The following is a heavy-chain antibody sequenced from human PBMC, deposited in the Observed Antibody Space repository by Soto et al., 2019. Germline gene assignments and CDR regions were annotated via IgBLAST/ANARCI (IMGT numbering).Heavy chain of an antibody. D-gene: IGHD3-16*02. CDR3: ARDRGLRLGELSLYFDY. V-gene: IGHV3-30*04. Sequence: GESLKISCTASGFTFSSYAMHWVRQAPGKGLEWVAVISYDGSNKYYADSVKGRFTISRDNSKNTLYLQMNSLRAEDTAVYYCARDRGLRLGELSLYFDYWGQGTLVTVSS. J-gene: IGHJ4*02. CDR1: GFTFSSYA. CDR2: ISYDGSNK.